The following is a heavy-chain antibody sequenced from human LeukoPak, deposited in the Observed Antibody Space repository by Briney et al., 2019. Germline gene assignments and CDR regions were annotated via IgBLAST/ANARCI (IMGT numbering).Heavy chain of an antibody. D-gene: IGHD3-22*01. CDR1: GFTFSSLG. Sequence: GGSLRLSCVASGFTFSSLGMHWVRQAPGKGLEWVAVISSDGSKKNYADSVKGRLTLSRDNSKNTVYLQVDSLRTEDTAVYYCTKERGGGGRRINLMVGGYGPWGQGTQVTVSS. CDR2: ISSDGSKK. J-gene: IGHJ5*02. V-gene: IGHV3-30*18. CDR3: TKERGGGGRRINLMVGGYGP.